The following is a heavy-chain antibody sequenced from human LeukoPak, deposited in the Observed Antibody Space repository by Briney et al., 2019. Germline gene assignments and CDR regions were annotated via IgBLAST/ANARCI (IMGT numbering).Heavy chain of an antibody. V-gene: IGHV3-66*01. D-gene: IGHD3-10*01. CDR1: GVTFSSNY. CDR3: ARLWFGESNWFDP. Sequence: GGSLRLSCAASGVTFSSNYMSWVRQAPGKGLEWVPVICSGGNTNYAASAKGRFSISRENTKNTLYLQMNSLRGEDTAVYYCARLWFGESNWFDPWGQGTLVTVSS. CDR2: ICSGGNT. J-gene: IGHJ5*02.